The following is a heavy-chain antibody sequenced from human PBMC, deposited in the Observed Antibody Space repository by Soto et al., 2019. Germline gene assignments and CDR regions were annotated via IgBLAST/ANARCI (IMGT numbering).Heavy chain of an antibody. CDR2: IYYTGST. CDR1: GASITSYY. J-gene: IGHJ4*02. CDR3: AIHRGGYDLESFDY. D-gene: IGHD5-12*01. Sequence: SETLSLTCTLSGASITSYYWRWIRQPPGKGLEWIGYIYYTGSTNYNPSLRSRVTISVDTSKNQFSLKLSSVPAAHTAVYYCAIHRGGYDLESFDYCGQATPVTVSS. V-gene: IGHV4-59*08.